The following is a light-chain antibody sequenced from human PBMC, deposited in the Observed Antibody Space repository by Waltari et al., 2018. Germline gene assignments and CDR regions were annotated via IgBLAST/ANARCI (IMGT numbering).Light chain of an antibody. CDR3: QQYGSSVMYT. J-gene: IGKJ2*01. CDR2: GSS. Sequence: VLTQSPGPLSLSPGERATLPCRASHSLTKKYLTWYQPKPGQAPRPLIYGSSNSAAGIPERFSGSGSGTYFTLTISRLEPEDFAVYYCQQYGSSVMYTFGQGTKLEIK. CDR1: HSLTKKY. V-gene: IGKV3-20*01.